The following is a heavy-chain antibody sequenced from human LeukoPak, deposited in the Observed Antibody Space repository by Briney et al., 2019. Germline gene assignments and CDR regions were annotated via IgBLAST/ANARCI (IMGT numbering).Heavy chain of an antibody. J-gene: IGHJ6*03. CDR3: ARARYGSGSYHYMDV. CDR1: GGSISSSSYY. CDR2: IYYSGST. D-gene: IGHD3-10*01. V-gene: IGHV4-39*07. Sequence: SETLSLTCTVSGGSISSSSYYWGWIRQPPGKGLEWIGSIYYSGSTNYNPSLKSRVTMSVDTSKNQLSLRLSSVTAADTAVYYCARARYGSGSYHYMDVWGKGTTVTISS.